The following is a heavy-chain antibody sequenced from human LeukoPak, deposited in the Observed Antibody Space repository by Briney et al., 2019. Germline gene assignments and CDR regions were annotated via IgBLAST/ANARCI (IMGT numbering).Heavy chain of an antibody. Sequence: GGSLRLSCSASGFTFSNFPMHWVRQAPGKGLEYVSAVSSDGGSTCYADSVRGRFTISRDNSKNTLSLQMGSLRAEDTAVYYCVKAILFGSVSYYADWGQGTLVTVSS. J-gene: IGHJ4*02. CDR1: GFTFSNFP. CDR2: VSSDGGST. V-gene: IGHV3-64D*09. D-gene: IGHD3-22*01. CDR3: VKAILFGSVSYYAD.